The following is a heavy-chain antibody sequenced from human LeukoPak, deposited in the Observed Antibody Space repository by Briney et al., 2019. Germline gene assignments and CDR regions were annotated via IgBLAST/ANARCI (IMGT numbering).Heavy chain of an antibody. Sequence: PGGSLRLSCAASGFTFSSYAMSWVRQAPGKGLEWVSAISGSGGSTYYADSVKGRFTISRDNSKNTLYLQMNSLRAEDTAVYYCAKSGSSWYRSVMYYFDYWGQGTLVTVSS. J-gene: IGHJ4*02. V-gene: IGHV3-23*01. CDR2: ISGSGGST. D-gene: IGHD6-13*01. CDR3: AKSGSSWYRSVMYYFDY. CDR1: GFTFSSYA.